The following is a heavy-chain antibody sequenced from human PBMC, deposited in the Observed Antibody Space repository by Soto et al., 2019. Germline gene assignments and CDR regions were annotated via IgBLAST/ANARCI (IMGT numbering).Heavy chain of an antibody. J-gene: IGHJ5*02. V-gene: IGHV3-74*01. CDR1: GFTFSNYW. Sequence: EVQLVESGGGLVQPGGSLRLSCAASGFTFSNYWMHWVRQAPGKGLMWVSRINTDGSRTTYADSVQGRFAISRDNAKHTLYLQMNSLRAEDTAVYYCARVKSGSYDWFDPWGQGTLVTVSS. CDR2: INTDGSRT. D-gene: IGHD3-10*01. CDR3: ARVKSGSYDWFDP.